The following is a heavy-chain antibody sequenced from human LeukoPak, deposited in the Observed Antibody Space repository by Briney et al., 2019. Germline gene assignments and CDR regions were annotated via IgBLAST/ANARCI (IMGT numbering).Heavy chain of an antibody. J-gene: IGHJ4*02. CDR3: ARREDFWSGYEVGY. D-gene: IGHD3-3*01. CDR2: INPNSGGT. CDR1: GYTFTGYY. Sequence: ASVKVSCKASGYTFTGYYMHWVRQAPGQGLEWMGWINPNSGGTNYAQKFQGRVTMTRDTSISTAYMELSRLRSDDTAVYYCARREDFWSGYEVGYWGRGTLVTVSS. V-gene: IGHV1-2*02.